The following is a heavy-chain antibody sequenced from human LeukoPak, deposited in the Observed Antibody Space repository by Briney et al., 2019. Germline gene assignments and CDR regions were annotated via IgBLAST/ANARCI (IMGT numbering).Heavy chain of an antibody. V-gene: IGHV3-66*02. CDR2: IYSGGST. J-gene: IGHJ6*02. D-gene: IGHD7-27*01. Sequence: GGSLRLSCAASGFTVSSNYMSWVRQAPGKGLEWVSVIYSGGSTYYADSVKGRFTISRDNSKNTLYLQMNSLRAEDTAVYYCARSTWGSRRYYYYGMDVWGQGTTVTVS. CDR3: ARSTWGSRRYYYYGMDV. CDR1: GFTVSSNY.